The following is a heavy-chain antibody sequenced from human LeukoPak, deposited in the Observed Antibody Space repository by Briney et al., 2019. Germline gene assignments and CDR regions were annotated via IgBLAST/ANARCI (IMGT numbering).Heavy chain of an antibody. Sequence: AASVKVSCKVSGYTLTELSMHWVRQAPGKGLEWMGGFDPEDGETIYAQKFQGRVTMTEDTSTDTAYMELSSLRSEDTAVYYCATPHYDSSGYFVYWGQGTLVTVSS. CDR1: GYTLTELS. CDR3: ATPHYDSSGYFVY. D-gene: IGHD3-22*01. V-gene: IGHV1-24*01. CDR2: FDPEDGET. J-gene: IGHJ4*02.